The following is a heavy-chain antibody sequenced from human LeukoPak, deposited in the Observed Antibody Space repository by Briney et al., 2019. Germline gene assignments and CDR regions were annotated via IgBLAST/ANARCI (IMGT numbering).Heavy chain of an antibody. CDR1: GGSINYYY. J-gene: IGHJ3*02. V-gene: IGHV4-59*12. D-gene: IGHD6-13*01. CDR3: ARVEGIAAAGDAFDI. Sequence: SETLSLTCTVSGGSINYYYWMWIRQPPGKGLEWIGYIYYSGGTHYNPSLKSRVTISVDKSKNQFSLKLSSVTAADTAVYYCARVEGIAAAGDAFDIWGQGTMVTVSS. CDR2: IYYSGGT.